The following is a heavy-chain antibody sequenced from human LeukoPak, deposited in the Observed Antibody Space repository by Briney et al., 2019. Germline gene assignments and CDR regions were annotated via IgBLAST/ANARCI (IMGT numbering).Heavy chain of an antibody. V-gene: IGHV3-30*02. J-gene: IGHJ4*02. CDR1: GFTFSSYG. D-gene: IGHD6-25*01. Sequence: TGGSLRLSCAASGFTFSSYGMHWVRQAPGKGLEWVAFIRYDGSNKYYADSVRGRFTISRDNSKNTLYLQMNSLRAEDTAVYYCAKDSLKLSGWSAFDYWGQGTLVTVSS. CDR2: IRYDGSNK. CDR3: AKDSLKLSGWSAFDY.